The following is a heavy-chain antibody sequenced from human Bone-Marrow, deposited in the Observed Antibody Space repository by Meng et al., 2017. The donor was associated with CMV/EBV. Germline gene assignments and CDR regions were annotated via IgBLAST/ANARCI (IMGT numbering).Heavy chain of an antibody. J-gene: IGHJ4*02. D-gene: IGHD3-10*01. CDR1: GYTFSGYY. CDR2: INPNSGGT. Sequence: ASVKVSCKASGYTFSGYYIHWVRQAPGQGLEWMGWINPNSGGTNSAQKFQGRVTMTRDTSISTAYMELSRLRSDDTAVYYCARAIVREIILSGWDSWGQGTLVTVS. V-gene: IGHV1-2*02. CDR3: ARAIVREIILSGWDS.